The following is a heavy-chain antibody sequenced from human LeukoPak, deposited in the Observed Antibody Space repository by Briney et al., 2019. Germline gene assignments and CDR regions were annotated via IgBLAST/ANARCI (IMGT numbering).Heavy chain of an antibody. CDR3: AADPRKWELHSGAFDV. CDR1: GFTFSSSA. CDR2: IVVGSGYT. J-gene: IGHJ3*01. V-gene: IGHV1-58*01. Sequence: SVKVSCKASGFTFSSSAVQWVRQARGQRLEWIGWIVVGSGYTNSAQKFQGRVTITRDMSTSTAYMELSSLRSEDTAVYYCAADPRKWELHSGAFDVWGQGTMVTVSS. D-gene: IGHD1-26*01.